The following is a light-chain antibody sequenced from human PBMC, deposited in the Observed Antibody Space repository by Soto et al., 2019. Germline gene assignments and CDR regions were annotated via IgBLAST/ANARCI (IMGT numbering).Light chain of an antibody. CDR2: SNN. CDR3: AAWDDSLNGVV. V-gene: IGLV1-44*01. J-gene: IGLJ2*01. Sequence: QSVLTQPPSASGTPGQRVSISCSGSSSNIGSNPVNWYQQVPGTAPKLLIYSNNQRPSGVPDRFSGSKSGTSASLAISGLQSEDEADYYCAAWDDSLNGVVFGGGTQLTVL. CDR1: SSNIGSNP.